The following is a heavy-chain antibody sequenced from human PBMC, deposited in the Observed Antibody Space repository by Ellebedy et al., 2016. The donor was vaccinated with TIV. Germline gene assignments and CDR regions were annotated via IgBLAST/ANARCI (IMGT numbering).Heavy chain of an antibody. D-gene: IGHD5-18*01. CDR3: ARDPDTAMDYGMDV. J-gene: IGHJ6*02. Sequence: SETLSLTCTVSGGSISNYYWNWLRQSPGKGLEWIGYMHNSGSTNYNPSLKSRVTISVDTSKNQFSLKLSSVTAADTAVYYCARDPDTAMDYGMDVWGQGTTVTVSS. CDR2: MHNSGST. CDR1: GGSISNYY. V-gene: IGHV4-59*01.